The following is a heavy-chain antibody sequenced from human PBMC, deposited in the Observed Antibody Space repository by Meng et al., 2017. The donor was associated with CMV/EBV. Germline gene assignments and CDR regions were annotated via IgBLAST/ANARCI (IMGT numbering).Heavy chain of an antibody. CDR2: ISSSGSTI. D-gene: IGHD3-3*01. J-gene: IGHJ6*02. Sequence: GGSLRLSCAASGFTFSSYEMNWVRQAPGKGLEWVSYISSSGSTIYYADSVKGRFTISRDNAKNSLYLQMNSLRAEDTAVYYCARGTYDFWSGYYMGLDYWGQGTTVTVSS. CDR3: ARGTYDFWSGYYMGLDY. CDR1: GFTFSSYE. V-gene: IGHV3-48*03.